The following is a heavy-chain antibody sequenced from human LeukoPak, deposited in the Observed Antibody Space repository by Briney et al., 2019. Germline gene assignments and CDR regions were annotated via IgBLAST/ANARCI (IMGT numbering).Heavy chain of an antibody. J-gene: IGHJ4*02. CDR2: ISSNGGST. Sequence: GGSLGLSCAASGFTFSSYAMHWVRQAPGKGLEYVSAISSNGGSTYYANSVKGRFTISRDNSKNTLYLQMGSLRAEDMAVYYGARGQSRWELLNPPDYWGQGTLVTVSS. V-gene: IGHV3-64*01. CDR3: ARGQSRWELLNPPDY. CDR1: GFTFSSYA. D-gene: IGHD1-26*01.